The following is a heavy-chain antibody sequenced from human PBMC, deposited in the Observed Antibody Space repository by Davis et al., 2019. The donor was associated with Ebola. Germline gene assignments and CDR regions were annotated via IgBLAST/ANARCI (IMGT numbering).Heavy chain of an antibody. D-gene: IGHD3-22*01. CDR2: INAGNGNT. CDR1: GYTFTSYA. Sequence: AASVKVSCKASGYTFTSYAMHWVRQAPGQRLEWMGWINAGNGNTKYSQKFQGRVTMTRNTSISTAYMELSSLRSEDTAVYYCARSRRITMIVVVTSNWFDPWGQGTLVTVSS. V-gene: IGHV1-3*01. CDR3: ARSRRITMIVVVTSNWFDP. J-gene: IGHJ5*02.